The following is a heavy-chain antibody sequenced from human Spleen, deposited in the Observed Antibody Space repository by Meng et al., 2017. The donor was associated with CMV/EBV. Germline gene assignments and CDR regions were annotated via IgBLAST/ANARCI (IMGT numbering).Heavy chain of an antibody. CDR2: IKPDGSEK. CDR3: ASLAEF. CDR1: GLILNNYW. J-gene: IGHJ4*02. Sequence: GGSLRLSCAASGLILNNYWMRWVRQAPGKRLEWVANIKPDGSEKYYVDSVKGRFTVSRDNAKNSLYLQMNSLRAEDTAVYYCASLAEFWGQGTLVTVSS. V-gene: IGHV3-7*01. D-gene: IGHD3-16*01.